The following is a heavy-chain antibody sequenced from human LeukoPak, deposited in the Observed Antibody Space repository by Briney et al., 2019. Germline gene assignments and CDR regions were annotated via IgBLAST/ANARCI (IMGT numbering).Heavy chain of an antibody. Sequence: PSETLSLTCTVSGGSISSSSYYWGWIRQPPGKGLEWIGSIYYSGSTYYNPSLKSRVTISVDTSKNQFSLKLSSVTAADTAVYYCARLFLFSVSGAFDIWGQGTMVTVSS. V-gene: IGHV4-39*07. CDR1: GGSISSSSYY. D-gene: IGHD2/OR15-2a*01. CDR2: IYYSGST. CDR3: ARLFLFSVSGAFDI. J-gene: IGHJ3*02.